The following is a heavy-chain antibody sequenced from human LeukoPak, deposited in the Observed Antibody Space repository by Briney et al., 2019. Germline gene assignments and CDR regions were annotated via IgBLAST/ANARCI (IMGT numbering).Heavy chain of an antibody. CDR3: ARVTIIPKCRSTTCYHWFDP. J-gene: IGHJ5*02. CDR1: GDSIRSDH. Sequence: SETLSLTCTASGDSIRSDHWSWIRQPAGKGLDWIGRVSPSGTSNYNPSLKSRVIMSVDMSKNQFSLKLSSVTAADTAVYYCARVTIIPKCRSTTCYHWFDPWGRGTLVTVSS. CDR2: VSPSGTS. V-gene: IGHV4-4*07. D-gene: IGHD2-2*01.